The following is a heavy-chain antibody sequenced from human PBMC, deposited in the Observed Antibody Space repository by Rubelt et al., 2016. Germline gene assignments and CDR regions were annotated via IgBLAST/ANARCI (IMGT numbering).Heavy chain of an antibody. Sequence: QVQLVESGGGVVQPGRSLRLSCAASGFTFSSYAMHWVRQAPGKGLEWVAVISYDGTNKDYADSVKGRFTISRDNSKNTLYLQMNSLRAEDTAVYYCASSSGWYFDYWGQGTLVTVSS. CDR2: ISYDGTNK. D-gene: IGHD6-19*01. V-gene: IGHV3-30*04. CDR1: GFTFSSYA. J-gene: IGHJ4*02. CDR3: ASSSGWYFDY.